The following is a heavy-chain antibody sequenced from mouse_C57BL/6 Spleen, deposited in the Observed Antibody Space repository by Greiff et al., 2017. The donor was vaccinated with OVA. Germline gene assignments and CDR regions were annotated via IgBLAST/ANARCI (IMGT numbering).Heavy chain of an antibody. J-gene: IGHJ3*01. CDR1: GFTFSDYY. Sequence: DVKLVESGGGLVQPGGSLKLSCAASGFTFSDYYMYWVRQTPEKRLAWVAYISNGGGSTYYPDTVKGRFTISRDNAKNTLYLQMSRLKSEDTAMYYCARLYDYDSAWFAYWGQGTLVTVSA. D-gene: IGHD2-4*01. V-gene: IGHV5-12*01. CDR3: ARLYDYDSAWFAY. CDR2: ISNGGGST.